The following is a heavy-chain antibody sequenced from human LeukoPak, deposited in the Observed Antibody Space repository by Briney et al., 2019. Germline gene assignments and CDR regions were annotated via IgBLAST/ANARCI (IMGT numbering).Heavy chain of an antibody. D-gene: IGHD2/OR15-2a*01. CDR2: ISGYNADT. V-gene: IGHV1-18*01. CDR3: ARELFSNYNGMDV. CDR1: GYTFTNYG. Sequence: ASVKVSCKASGYTFTNYGISWVRQAPGQGLEWMGWISGYNADTKYAQKLQGRVTMTTETSTSTAYMELRSLRSDDTAVYYCARELFSNYNGMDVWGQGTTVTVSS. J-gene: IGHJ6*02.